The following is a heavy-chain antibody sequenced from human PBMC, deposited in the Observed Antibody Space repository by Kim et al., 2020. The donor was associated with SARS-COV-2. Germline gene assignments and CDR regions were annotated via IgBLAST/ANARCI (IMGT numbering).Heavy chain of an antibody. CDR3: AKDMRSSSSSPGY. D-gene: IGHD2-2*01. CDR2: SSWNSGSI. V-gene: IGHV3-9*01. J-gene: IGHJ4*02. Sequence: GGSLRLSCAASGFTFGDYAMHWVRQAPGKGLEWVSSSSWNSGSIGYADSVKGRCTISRDNAKNSLYLQMNSLRAEDTALYYCAKDMRSSSSSPGYWGQGTLVTVSS. CDR1: GFTFGDYA.